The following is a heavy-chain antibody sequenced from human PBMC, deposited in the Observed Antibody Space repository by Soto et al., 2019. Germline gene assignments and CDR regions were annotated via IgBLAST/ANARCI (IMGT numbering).Heavy chain of an antibody. Sequence: EVQLVESGGGLVQPGRSLRLSCAASGFTFDDYGMHWVRQAPGKGLEWVSGISWNSGKIGYADSVKGRFTISRDNANNSLYLQMNSLRPEDTAFYYCAKEIVGAINYWGQGTLVTVSS. D-gene: IGHD1-26*01. CDR1: GFTFDDYG. V-gene: IGHV3-9*01. CDR2: ISWNSGKI. CDR3: AKEIVGAINY. J-gene: IGHJ4*02.